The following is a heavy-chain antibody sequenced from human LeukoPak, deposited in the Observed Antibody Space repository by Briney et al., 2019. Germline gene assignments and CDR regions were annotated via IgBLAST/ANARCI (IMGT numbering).Heavy chain of an antibody. CDR2: INHSGST. J-gene: IGHJ4*02. CDR1: GGSFSGYY. CDR3: ARGHYDYVWGTSSFDY. Sequence: SETPSLTCAVYGGSFSGYYWSWIRQPPGKGLEWIGEINHSGSTNYNPSLKGRVTISVDTSKNQFSLKLSSVTAADTAVYYCARGHYDYVWGTSSFDYWGQGTLVTVSS. V-gene: IGHV4-34*01. D-gene: IGHD3-16*01.